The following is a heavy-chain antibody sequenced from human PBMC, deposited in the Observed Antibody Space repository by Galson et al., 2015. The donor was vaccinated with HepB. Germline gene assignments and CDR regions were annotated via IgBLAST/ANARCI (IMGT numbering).Heavy chain of an antibody. CDR1: GGTFKGYA. D-gene: IGHD3-22*01. Sequence: SVKVSCKASGGTFKGYAVTWMRQAPGQGLEWMGGIIPMFGTSNYAQKLQGRVTITADKSTRTAYMELSSLTSDDTALYYCARVWDPSLDDSSGYKGYDAFDLWGQGTMVTVSS. J-gene: IGHJ3*01. V-gene: IGHV1-69*06. CDR3: ARVWDPSLDDSSGYKGYDAFDL. CDR2: IIPMFGTS.